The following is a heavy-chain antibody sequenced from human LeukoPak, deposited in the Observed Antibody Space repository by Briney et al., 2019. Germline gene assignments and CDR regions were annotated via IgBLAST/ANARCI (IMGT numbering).Heavy chain of an antibody. CDR2: IRYDGSYK. J-gene: IGHJ3*02. Sequence: PGGSLRLSCAASGFTFSTYGMHWVRQAPGMGLEWVTYIRYDGSYKYYADSVKGRFTISRDNPKNTLYLQMNSLRADDMAVYYCAKAGNTGTYSDAFDIWGHGTMVTVSS. CDR3: AKAGNTGTYSDAFDI. V-gene: IGHV3-30*02. D-gene: IGHD1-26*01. CDR1: GFTFSTYG.